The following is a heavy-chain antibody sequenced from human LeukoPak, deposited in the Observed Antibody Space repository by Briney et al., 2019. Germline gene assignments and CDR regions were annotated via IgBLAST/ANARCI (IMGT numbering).Heavy chain of an antibody. CDR2: MNPNSGNT. Sequence: APVKVSCKASGYAFTSYDINWVRQAPGQGLEWMGWMNPNSGNTGYAQKFQGRVTMTRNTSISTAYMELSSLRSEDTAVYYCSRVLIRYGGIYYWGQGTLVTVSS. CDR1: GYAFTSYD. CDR3: SRVLIRYGGIYY. D-gene: IGHD1-26*01. J-gene: IGHJ4*02. V-gene: IGHV1-8*01.